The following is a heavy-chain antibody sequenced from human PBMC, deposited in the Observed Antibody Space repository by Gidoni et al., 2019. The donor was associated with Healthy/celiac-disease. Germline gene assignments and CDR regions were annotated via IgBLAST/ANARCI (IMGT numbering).Heavy chain of an antibody. J-gene: IGHJ5*02. CDR3: ARDIYYGSRPGFDP. CDR1: GGTFRSYA. CDR2: IIPIFGTA. V-gene: IGHV1-69*01. Sequence: QVQLVQSGAEVRKPGSSVKVDRKASGGTFRSYAISWVRQAPGQGLEWMGGIIPIFGTANYAQKFQGRVTITADESTSTAYMELSSLRSGDTAVYYCARDIYYGSRPGFDPWGQGALVTVSS. D-gene: IGHD3-10*01.